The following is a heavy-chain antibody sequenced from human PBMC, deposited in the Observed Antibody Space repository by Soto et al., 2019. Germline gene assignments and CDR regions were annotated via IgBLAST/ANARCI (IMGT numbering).Heavy chain of an antibody. J-gene: IGHJ4*02. Sequence: APVKPSCKASGYSFTRNAISRVRQAQGQGLEWMGWISAYNGNTNYAQKLQGRVTMTTDTSTSTAYMELRSLRSDDTAVYYCARSGRSSGWYSDPPDFDYWGQGTLVTVSS. CDR3: ARSGRSSGWYSDPPDFDY. D-gene: IGHD6-19*01. CDR2: ISAYNGNT. V-gene: IGHV1-18*01. CDR1: GYSFTRNA.